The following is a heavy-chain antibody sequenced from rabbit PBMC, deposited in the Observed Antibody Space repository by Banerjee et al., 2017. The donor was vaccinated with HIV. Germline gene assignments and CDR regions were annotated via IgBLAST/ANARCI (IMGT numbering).Heavy chain of an antibody. CDR2: VGIDSGST. D-gene: IGHD4-1*01. V-gene: IGHV1S45*01. J-gene: IGHJ4*01. CDR1: GFDLSNYW. CDR3: ARSRGSGWGYATALNL. Sequence: QEQLEESGGDLVKPEGSLTLTCTVSGFDLSNYWMCWVRQAPGKGLEWVACVGIDSGSTYYASRAKGRFTISKTSSTTVSLQMTSLTAADTATYFCARSRGSGWGYATALNLWGPGTLVTVS.